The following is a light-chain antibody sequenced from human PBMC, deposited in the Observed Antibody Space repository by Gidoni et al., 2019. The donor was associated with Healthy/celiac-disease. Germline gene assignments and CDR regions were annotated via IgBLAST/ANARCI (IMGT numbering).Light chain of an antibody. J-gene: IGKJ1*01. CDR3: QQYGSSRWT. CDR2: GAS. CDR1: QSVSSSY. V-gene: IGKV3-20*01. Sequence: EIVLTQSPGTLSLSPGERATLSCRASQSVSSSYLAWYQQKPGQAPRLLIYGASSSATGIPDRFSGSWSGTDFTLTISRLEPEDFAVYYCQQYGSSRWTFGQGTKVEIK.